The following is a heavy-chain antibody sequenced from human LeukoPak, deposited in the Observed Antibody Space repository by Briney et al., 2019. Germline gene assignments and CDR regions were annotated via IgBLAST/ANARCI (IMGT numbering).Heavy chain of an antibody. J-gene: IGHJ5*02. Sequence: PSETLSLTCAVYGGSSTGYYWTWIRQPPGKGLEWIGEINHSGSTNHNPSLKSRVTISVDTSKNQFSLKLRSVTAADTAVYYCARGPRQPVDRWFDPWGQGTLVTVSS. V-gene: IGHV4-34*01. CDR1: GGSSTGYY. CDR2: INHSGST. D-gene: IGHD6-13*01. CDR3: ARGPRQPVDRWFDP.